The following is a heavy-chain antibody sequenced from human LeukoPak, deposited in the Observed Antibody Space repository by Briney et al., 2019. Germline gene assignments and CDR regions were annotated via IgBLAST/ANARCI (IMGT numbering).Heavy chain of an antibody. CDR3: ARPCATATDGFDI. V-gene: IGHV4-38-2*01. D-gene: IGHD4-17*01. J-gene: IGHJ3*02. Sequence: SETLSLTCVVSGDSITNGYYWGWILQPPGKGLQWIGSIYYSGSTYYNPSLKSRVTISVDTSKNQLSLRLNSVTAADTAVYYCARPCATATDGFDIWGQGTLVTVSS. CDR2: IYYSGST. CDR1: GDSITNGYY.